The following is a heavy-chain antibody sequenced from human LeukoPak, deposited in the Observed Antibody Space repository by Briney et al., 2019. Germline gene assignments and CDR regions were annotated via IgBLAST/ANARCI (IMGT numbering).Heavy chain of an antibody. CDR2: ISSSSSYI. D-gene: IGHD2-21*02. CDR3: ARREVATAFNDAFDI. Sequence: GGSLRLSCAASGFTFSSYSMNWVRQAPGKGLEWVSSISSSSSYIYYADSVKGRFTISRDNAKNSLYLQMNSLRAEDTAVYYCARREVATAFNDAFDIWGQGTMVTVSS. J-gene: IGHJ3*02. V-gene: IGHV3-21*01. CDR1: GFTFSSYS.